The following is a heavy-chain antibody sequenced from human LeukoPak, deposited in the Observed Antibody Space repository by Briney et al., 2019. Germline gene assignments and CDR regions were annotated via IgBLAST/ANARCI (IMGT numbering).Heavy chain of an antibody. CDR2: ISAYTGNT. CDR3: ARSKHLGYCSGGSCYYHAFDI. V-gene: IGHV1-18*01. CDR1: LDTFTTSG. J-gene: IGHJ3*02. Sequence: APLKVSSKASLDTFTTSGISWVRQAPGHGLEWMGWISAYTGNTNYAQKLQDRVTMTTDTSTSTAYMELRSLRSDDTAVYYCARSKHLGYCSGGSCYYHAFDIWGQGTMVTVSS. D-gene: IGHD2-15*01.